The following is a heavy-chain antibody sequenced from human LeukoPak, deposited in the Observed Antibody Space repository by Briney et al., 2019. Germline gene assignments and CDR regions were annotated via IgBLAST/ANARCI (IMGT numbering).Heavy chain of an antibody. J-gene: IGHJ5*02. CDR3: ARARVVPAAIGNWFDP. CDR2: IIPIFGTA. D-gene: IGHD2-2*02. V-gene: IGHV1-69*13. Sequence: ASVKVSCKASGGTFSSYAISWVRQAPGQGLEWMGGIIPIFGTANYAQKFQGRVTITADESTSTAYMELSSLRSEDTAVYYCARARVVPAAIGNWFDPWGQGTLVTVSS. CDR1: GGTFSSYA.